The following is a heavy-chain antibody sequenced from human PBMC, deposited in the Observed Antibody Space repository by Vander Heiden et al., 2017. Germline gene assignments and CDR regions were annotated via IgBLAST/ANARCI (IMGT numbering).Heavy chain of an antibody. CDR2: INPNSGGT. Sequence: QVQLVQSGAEVKKPGASVKVSCKASGYPFTGYYMHWVRQAPGQGLEWMGWINPNSGGTNYAQKFQGWVTMTRDTSISTAYMELSRLRSDDTAVYYCARATVRGVTPYGMDVWGQGTTVTVSS. J-gene: IGHJ6*02. CDR3: ARATVRGVTPYGMDV. V-gene: IGHV1-2*04. D-gene: IGHD3-10*01. CDR1: GYPFTGYY.